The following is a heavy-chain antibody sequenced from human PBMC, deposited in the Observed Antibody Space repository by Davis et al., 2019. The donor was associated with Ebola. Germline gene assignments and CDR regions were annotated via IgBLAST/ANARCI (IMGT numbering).Heavy chain of an antibody. CDR3: ARDGSNSYFDY. J-gene: IGHJ4*02. D-gene: IGHD6-6*01. CDR2: IGSTTNFI. V-gene: IGHV3-21*01. CDR1: GFTISSHS. Sequence: GESLKISCAASGFTISSHSMNWVRQAQGTGLERVPSIGSTTNFIYYADSVKGRFTISRDNAKNSLYLQMNSLRAEDTAVYYCARDGSNSYFDYWGQGNLVTVSS.